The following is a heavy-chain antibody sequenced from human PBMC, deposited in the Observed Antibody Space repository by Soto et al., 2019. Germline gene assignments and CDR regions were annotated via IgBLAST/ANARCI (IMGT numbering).Heavy chain of an antibody. CDR1: GFSLSTRGVA. J-gene: IGHJ4*02. Sequence: QITLKESGPTLVKPTQTLTLTCTFSGFSLSTRGVAVGWIRQPPGKALEWLALIYWDDDKWYSPTLKSRLTIPQDTSKIQMVLTLTNPDPLDTPTYYSANRLPGYADYFDYWGQRTLVTVSS. CDR3: ANRLPGYADYFDY. CDR2: IYWDDDK. V-gene: IGHV2-5*02. D-gene: IGHD5-12*01.